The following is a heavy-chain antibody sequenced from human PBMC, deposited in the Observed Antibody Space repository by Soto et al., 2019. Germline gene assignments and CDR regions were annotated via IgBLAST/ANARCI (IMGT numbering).Heavy chain of an antibody. CDR2: VIPFFETS. J-gene: IGHJ5*02. CDR3: AKDIESNAYCGGDCYSGLDA. D-gene: IGHD2-21*02. V-gene: IGHV1-69*06. CDR1: GGTFSTYS. Sequence: QVQLMQSGAEVKKPGSSVKVSCKVSGGTFSTYSISWVRQAPGQGLEWMGGVIPFFETSNYAQKFQGRVTITANKTSNTAIMELSSMRSEHTAIYYCAKDIESNAYCGGDCYSGLDAWGRGTLVTVSS.